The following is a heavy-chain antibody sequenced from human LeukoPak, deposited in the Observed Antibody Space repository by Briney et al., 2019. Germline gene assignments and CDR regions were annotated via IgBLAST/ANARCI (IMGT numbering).Heavy chain of an antibody. CDR3: ARLRGYTDGPPAY. CDR2: IYYSGDNSGDT. CDR1: GFTFSGYA. J-gene: IGHJ4*02. D-gene: IGHD5-18*01. Sequence: PGGSLRLSCAASGFTFSGYAMSWVRQAPGKGLEWIGSIYYSGDNSGDTYYNPSLKSRVTISVDTSKNQFSLKLSSVTAADTAVYFCARLRGYTDGPPAYWGQGTLVTVSS. V-gene: IGHV4-39*01.